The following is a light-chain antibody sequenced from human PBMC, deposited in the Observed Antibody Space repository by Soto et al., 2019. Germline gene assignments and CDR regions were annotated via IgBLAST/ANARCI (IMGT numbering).Light chain of an antibody. CDR2: AAS. V-gene: IGKV1-12*02. J-gene: IGKJ3*01. Sequence: DIQMTQSPSSVSASVGDRVTITCRASQGISSWLAWYQQKPGKAPKLLIYAASSLQSGVPSRFSGSGSGKDFTPTITTLHPEDFATNYCKQANSFPSTFGPGTKVDIK. CDR1: QGISSW. CDR3: KQANSFPST.